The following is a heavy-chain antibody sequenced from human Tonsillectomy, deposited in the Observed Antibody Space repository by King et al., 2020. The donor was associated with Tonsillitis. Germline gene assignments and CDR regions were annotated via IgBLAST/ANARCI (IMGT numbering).Heavy chain of an antibody. CDR3: ARLPHNRFGGVIETDY. CDR1: GFTFSSYS. V-gene: IGHV3-48*01. D-gene: IGHD3-16*02. J-gene: IGHJ4*02. CDR2: ISSSSSTI. Sequence: VQLVESGGGLVQPGGSLRLSCAASGFTFSSYSMNWVRQAPGKGLEWVSYISSSSSTIYYADSVKGRFTISRDNAKNSLYLQMNSLRAEDTAVYYCARLPHNRFGGVIETDYWGQGTLVTVSS.